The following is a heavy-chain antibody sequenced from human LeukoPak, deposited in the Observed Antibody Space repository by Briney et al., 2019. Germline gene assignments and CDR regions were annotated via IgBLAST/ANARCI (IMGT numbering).Heavy chain of an antibody. Sequence: PGGSLRLSCAASGLTFSDSYMIWIRQSPGQGLEWVSYISIGTSHIKYADSVKGRFTISRDDARNSLYLQMNSLRAEDTAVYFCARVVGDTGYYFDPWGQGTLVTVSS. CDR3: ARVVGDTGYYFDP. V-gene: IGHV3-11*06. D-gene: IGHD2-15*01. J-gene: IGHJ4*02. CDR1: GLTFSDSY. CDR2: ISIGTSHI.